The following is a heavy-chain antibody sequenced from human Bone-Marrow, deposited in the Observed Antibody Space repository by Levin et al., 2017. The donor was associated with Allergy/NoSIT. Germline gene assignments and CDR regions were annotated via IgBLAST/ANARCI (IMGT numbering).Heavy chain of an antibody. Sequence: SDTLSLTCAVYGESVTDYYWSWIRQPPGKGLEWIGDTDHTGDTNYKSSLRSRVTISVDTSKNQFSLKLRSVTAADTALYYCARINYGVPDYWGQGTLVTVSS. CDR2: TDHTGDT. CDR1: GESVTDYY. V-gene: IGHV4-34*01. CDR3: ARINYGVPDY. J-gene: IGHJ4*02. D-gene: IGHD2-8*01.